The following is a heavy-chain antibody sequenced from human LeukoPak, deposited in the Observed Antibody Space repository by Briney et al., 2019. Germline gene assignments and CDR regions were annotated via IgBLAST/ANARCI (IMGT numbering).Heavy chain of an antibody. CDR2: ISAYNGNT. D-gene: IGHD3-22*01. CDR1: GYTFTSYG. J-gene: IGHJ4*02. CDR3: ARVGGDYDSSDEPVY. V-gene: IGHV1-18*01. Sequence: ASVKVSCKASGYTFTSYGISWVRQAPGQGLEWMGWISAYNGNTNYAQKLQGRVTMTTDTSTSTAYMELRSLRSDDTAVYYCARVGGDYDSSDEPVYWGQGTLVTASS.